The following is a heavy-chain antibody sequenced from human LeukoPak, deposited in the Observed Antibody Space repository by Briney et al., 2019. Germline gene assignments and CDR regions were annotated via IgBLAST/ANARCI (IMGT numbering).Heavy chain of an antibody. CDR3: ASQSYYYDSSVA. CDR2: IYPGDSDT. J-gene: IGHJ3*01. CDR1: RYSFTSYW. V-gene: IGHV5-51*01. Sequence: GESLKISCKGSRYSFTSYWVGWVRQMPGKGLEWMGIIYPGDSDTRFSPSFQGQVTISADKSISTAYLQWSGLKASDTAMYYCASQSYYYDSSVAWGQGTMVTVSS. D-gene: IGHD3-22*01.